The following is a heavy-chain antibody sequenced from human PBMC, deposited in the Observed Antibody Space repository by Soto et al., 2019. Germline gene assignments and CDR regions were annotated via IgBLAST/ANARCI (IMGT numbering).Heavy chain of an antibody. J-gene: IGHJ3*01. D-gene: IGHD2-21*02. Sequence: GGSLSLSCAASGFPFRYYWMHWVRQAPRQGLVWVSRIHSDGSSTTYADSVKGRFTTSRDNAKNTLYLQMNSLRAEDTAVYYCARGDRGAFDLWGQGTMVTVSS. CDR1: GFPFRYYW. CDR3: ARGDRGAFDL. V-gene: IGHV3-74*01. CDR2: IHSDGSST.